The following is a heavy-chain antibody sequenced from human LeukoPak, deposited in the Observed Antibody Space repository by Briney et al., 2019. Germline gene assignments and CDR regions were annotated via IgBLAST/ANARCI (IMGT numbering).Heavy chain of an antibody. V-gene: IGHV3-7*01. CDR1: GFTFSSYW. D-gene: IGHD3-3*01. CDR2: IKQDGSEK. J-gene: IGHJ4*02. Sequence: GGSLRLSRAASGFTFSSYWMSWVRQAPGKGLEWVANIKQDGSEKYYVDSVKGRFTISRDNAKNSLYLQMNSLRAEDTAVYYCARDRGTTYYDFWSGRGGFDYWGQGTLVTVSS. CDR3: ARDRGTTYYDFWSGRGGFDY.